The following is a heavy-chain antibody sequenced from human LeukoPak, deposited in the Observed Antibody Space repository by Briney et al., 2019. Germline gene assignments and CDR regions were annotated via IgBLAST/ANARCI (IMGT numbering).Heavy chain of an antibody. Sequence: AIIGSGGSTYYAHSVTGRFTISTDNSKNTLYLQMNSLRAEDTAVYYCAKDLARVGSDFDYWGQGTLVTVSS. CDR2: IIGSGGST. V-gene: IGHV3-23*01. D-gene: IGHD1-26*01. CDR3: AKDLARVGSDFDY. J-gene: IGHJ4*02.